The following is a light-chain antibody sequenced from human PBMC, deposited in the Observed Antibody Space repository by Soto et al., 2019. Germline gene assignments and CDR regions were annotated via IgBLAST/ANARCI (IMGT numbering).Light chain of an antibody. CDR2: GAS. V-gene: IGKV3-20*01. CDR1: QSVSSSY. CDR3: QQFDSTSFS. J-gene: IGKJ3*01. Sequence: EIVLTQSPGTLSLSPGERATLSCRASQSVSSSYLAWYQQKPGQAPRLLIYGASNRATGTPDRFSGSGSGTAFTLTISRLEPEDFAVYYCQQFDSTSFSFGPGTKVDIK.